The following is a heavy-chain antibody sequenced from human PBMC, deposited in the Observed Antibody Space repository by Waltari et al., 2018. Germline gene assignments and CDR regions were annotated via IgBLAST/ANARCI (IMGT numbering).Heavy chain of an antibody. CDR1: GGSISSSSYY. Sequence: QLQLQESGPGLVKPSETLSLTCTVSGGSISSSSYYWGWIRQPPGKGLEWIGSIYYSGSTYYNPSLKSRVTISVDTSKNQFSLKLSSVTAADTAVYYCAWSVYDILTGYYVDYWGQGTLVTVSS. J-gene: IGHJ4*02. CDR2: IYYSGST. D-gene: IGHD3-9*01. V-gene: IGHV4-39*01. CDR3: AWSVYDILTGYYVDY.